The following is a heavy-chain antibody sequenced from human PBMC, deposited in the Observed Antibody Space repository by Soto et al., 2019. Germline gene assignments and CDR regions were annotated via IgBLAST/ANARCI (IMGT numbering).Heavy chain of an antibody. CDR1: GFTFSSYG. J-gene: IGHJ4*02. Sequence: LRLSCAASGFTFSSYGMHWVRQAPGKGLEWVAVIWYDGSNKYYADSVKGRFTISRDNSKNTLYLQMNSLRAEDTAVYYCASGYSSGWGNFDYWGQGTLVTVSS. CDR3: ASGYSSGWGNFDY. CDR2: IWYDGSNK. D-gene: IGHD6-19*01. V-gene: IGHV3-33*01.